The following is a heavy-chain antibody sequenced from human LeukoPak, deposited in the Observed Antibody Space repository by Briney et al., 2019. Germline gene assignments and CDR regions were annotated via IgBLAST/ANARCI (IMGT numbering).Heavy chain of an antibody. J-gene: IGHJ5*02. D-gene: IGHD3-3*01. CDR2: ISSSGSTI. V-gene: IGHV3-11*01. CDR3: ARDSNDFWSGYYKERWFDP. Sequence: GGSLRLSCAASGFTFSDHYMSWIRQAPGKGLEWVSYISSSGSTIYYADSVKGRFTISRDNAKNSLYLQMNSLRAEDTAVYYCARDSNDFWSGYYKERWFDPWGQGTLVTVSS. CDR1: GFTFSDHY.